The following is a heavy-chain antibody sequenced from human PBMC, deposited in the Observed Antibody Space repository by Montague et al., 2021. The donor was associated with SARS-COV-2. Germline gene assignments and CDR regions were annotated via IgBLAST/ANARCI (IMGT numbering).Heavy chain of an antibody. Sequence: PALVKPTQTLTLTCTFSGFSLTTIGMCVSWIRQPPGKALEWLARIDWADDKYCSTSLKTRLTISKDTSKNQVVLTMTNMDSVDTATYYCAREVGGPKYWYVDLWGRGTLVTVSS. CDR3: AREVGGPKYWYVDL. V-gene: IGHV2-70*11. CDR1: GFSLTTIGMC. J-gene: IGHJ2*01. CDR2: IDWADDK.